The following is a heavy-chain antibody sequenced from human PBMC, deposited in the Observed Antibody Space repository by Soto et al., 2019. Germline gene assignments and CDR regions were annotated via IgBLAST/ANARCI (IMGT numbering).Heavy chain of an antibody. CDR3: AIDPSEGYFHWCRKYGMDV. V-gene: IGHV4-31*03. Sequence: TLSLTCTVSGGSISSGGYSWSWIREHPGKGLEWTGDIYYSGGTYYNPSLKPRVTISVDTYKNQFSLKLSSVTAAHTAVYYCAIDPSEGYFHWCRKYGMDVWGKGNTVT. CDR1: GGSISSGGYS. J-gene: IGHJ6*04. CDR2: IYYSGGT. D-gene: IGHD3-9*01.